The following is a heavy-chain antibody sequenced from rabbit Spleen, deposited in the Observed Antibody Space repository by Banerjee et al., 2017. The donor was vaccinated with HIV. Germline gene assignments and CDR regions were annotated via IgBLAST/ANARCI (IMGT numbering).Heavy chain of an antibody. CDR3: ARDTGTSFSSYGMDL. J-gene: IGHJ6*01. Sequence: EESGGDLVKPGASLTLTCTASGFSFSSSDYMCWVRQAPGKGLEWISCIAGDSSGFTYSATWAKGRFTCSKTSSTTVTLQMTSLTVADTATYFCARDTGTSFSSYGMDLWGPGTLVTVS. CDR1: GFSFSSSDY. V-gene: IGHV1S40*01. CDR2: IAGDSSGFT. D-gene: IGHD7-1*01.